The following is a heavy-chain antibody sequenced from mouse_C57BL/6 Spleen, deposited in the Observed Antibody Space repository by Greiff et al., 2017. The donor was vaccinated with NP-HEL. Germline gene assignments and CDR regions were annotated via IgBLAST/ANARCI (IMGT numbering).Heavy chain of an antibody. CDR1: GYAFSSYW. Sequence: QVQLKESGAELVKPGASVKISCKASGYAFSSYWMNWVKQRPGKGLEWIGQIYPGDGDTNYNGKFKGKATLTADKSSSTAYMQLSSLTSEDSAVYFCARKTGGSRYYYAMDYWGQGTSVTVSS. V-gene: IGHV1-80*01. J-gene: IGHJ4*01. CDR3: ARKTGGSRYYYAMDY. CDR2: IYPGDGDT. D-gene: IGHD1-1*01.